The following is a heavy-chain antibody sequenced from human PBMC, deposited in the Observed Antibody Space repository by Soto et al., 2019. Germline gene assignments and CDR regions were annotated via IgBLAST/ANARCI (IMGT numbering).Heavy chain of an antibody. CDR2: ISYDGSNK. Sequence: QVQLVESGGGVVQPGGSLRLSCAASGFTFSSYAMHWVRQAPGKGLEWVAVISYDGSNKYYADSVKGGFTISRENFKNTRYLQMTRLRAEDTPVYYCARAPSRVLIAVAGILDYWGQGTLVTVSS. J-gene: IGHJ4*02. D-gene: IGHD6-19*01. CDR1: GFTFSSYA. CDR3: ARAPSRVLIAVAGILDY. V-gene: IGHV3-30-3*01.